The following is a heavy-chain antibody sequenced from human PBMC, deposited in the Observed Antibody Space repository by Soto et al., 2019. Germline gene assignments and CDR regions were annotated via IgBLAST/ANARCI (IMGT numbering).Heavy chain of an antibody. Sequence: PGGSLRLSCAASGFTVSSNYMSWVRQAPGKGLEWVSAIYSGGSTYYADSVKGRFTISRDNSKNTLYLQMNSLRAEDTAVYYCARYYYGSGSWPLFDYWGQGTLVTSPQ. D-gene: IGHD3-10*01. V-gene: IGHV3-66*01. CDR3: ARYYYGSGSWPLFDY. CDR1: GFTVSSNY. J-gene: IGHJ4*02. CDR2: IYSGGST.